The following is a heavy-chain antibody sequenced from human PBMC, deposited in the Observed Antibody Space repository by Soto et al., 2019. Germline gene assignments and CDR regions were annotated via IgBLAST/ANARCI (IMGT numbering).Heavy chain of an antibody. J-gene: IGHJ6*02. CDR3: ARGYYDSSGYYHPNSYYYYGMDV. CDR1: GGTFSSYA. CDR2: IIPIFGTA. D-gene: IGHD3-22*01. Sequence: QVQLVQSGAGVKKPGSSVKVSCKASGGTFSSYAISWVRQAPGQGLEWMGGIIPIFGTANYAQKFQGRVTITADESTSTAYMELSSLRSEDTALYYCARGYYDSSGYYHPNSYYYYGMDVWGQGTTVTVSS. V-gene: IGHV1-69*01.